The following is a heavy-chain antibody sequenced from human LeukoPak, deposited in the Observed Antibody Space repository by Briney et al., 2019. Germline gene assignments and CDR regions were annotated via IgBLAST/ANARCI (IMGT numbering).Heavy chain of an antibody. CDR1: GGSVSSGSYY. J-gene: IGHJ4*02. CDR3: ARLLWFGELSYAFDY. V-gene: IGHV4-61*01. Sequence: SETLSLTCTVSGGSVSSGSYYWSWIRQPPGKGLEWIGYIYYSGSTNYNPSLKSRVTISVDTSKNQFPLKLSSVTAADTAVYYCARLLWFGELSYAFDYWGQRTLVTVSS. CDR2: IYYSGST. D-gene: IGHD3-10*01.